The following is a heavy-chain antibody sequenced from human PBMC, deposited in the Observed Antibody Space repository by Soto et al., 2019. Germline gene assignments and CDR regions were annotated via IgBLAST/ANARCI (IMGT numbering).Heavy chain of an antibody. D-gene: IGHD2-8*02. V-gene: IGHV4-39*01. J-gene: IGHJ5*02. CDR1: GGSISSGSDY. CDR2: VFQSGNT. CDR3: ARAIVLGDWFDP. Sequence: SETLSLTCTVSGGSISSGSDYWGWVRQPPGKGLEWIGSVFQSGNTYYNPSLESRVAISIGTSNNQFSLKVFSVIAADTAVYYCARAIVLGDWFDPWGQGTLVTVSS.